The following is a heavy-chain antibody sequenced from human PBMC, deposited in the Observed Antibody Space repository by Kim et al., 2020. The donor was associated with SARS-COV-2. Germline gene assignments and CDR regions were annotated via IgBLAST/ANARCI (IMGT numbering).Heavy chain of an antibody. Sequence: GRYTNSRDNSKNTLYLQMNSLRAEDTAVYYCAKDRYYYGSGTTEGGYFDYWGQGTLVTVSS. V-gene: IGHV3-23*01. CDR3: AKDRYYYGSGTTEGGYFDY. J-gene: IGHJ4*02. D-gene: IGHD3-10*01.